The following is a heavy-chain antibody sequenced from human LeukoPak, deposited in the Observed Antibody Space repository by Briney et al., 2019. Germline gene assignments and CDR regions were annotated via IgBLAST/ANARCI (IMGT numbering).Heavy chain of an antibody. Sequence: SETLSLTCAVYGGSFSGYYWSWIRQPPGKGLEWIGEINHSGSTNYDPSLKSRVTISVDTSKNQFSLKLSSVTAADTAVYYCAREIITMIVVAPRREAFDIWGQGTMVTVSS. CDR1: GGSFSGYY. V-gene: IGHV4-34*01. D-gene: IGHD3-22*01. CDR2: INHSGST. J-gene: IGHJ3*02. CDR3: AREIITMIVVAPRREAFDI.